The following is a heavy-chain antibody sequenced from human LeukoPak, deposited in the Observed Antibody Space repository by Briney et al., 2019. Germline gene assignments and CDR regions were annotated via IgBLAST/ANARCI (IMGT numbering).Heavy chain of an antibody. J-gene: IGHJ4*02. V-gene: IGHV3-48*03. CDR1: GFIFSNYE. CDR2: ISSSGSTI. Sequence: GGSLRLSCAASGFIFSNYEINWVRQAPGKGLEWVSYISSSGSTISHADSVKGRFTISRDNAKNSLYLQMNSLRAEDTAVYYCARDPIGYCSSTSCSPRWGQGTLVTVSS. CDR3: ARDPIGYCSSTSCSPR. D-gene: IGHD2-2*01.